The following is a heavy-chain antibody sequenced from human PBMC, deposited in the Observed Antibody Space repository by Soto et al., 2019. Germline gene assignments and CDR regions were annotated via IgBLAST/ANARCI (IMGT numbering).Heavy chain of an antibody. D-gene: IGHD2-21*01. Sequence: GSSVKVSCKASGYTFTSYGISWVRQAPRQGLERMGWISAYNGNTNYAQKLQGRVTMTTDTSTSTAYMELRSLRSDDTAVYYCARYIVVVSSNGFDPWCQGNLVTVSS. J-gene: IGHJ5*02. CDR2: ISAYNGNT. CDR3: ARYIVVVSSNGFDP. CDR1: GYTFTSYG. V-gene: IGHV1-18*01.